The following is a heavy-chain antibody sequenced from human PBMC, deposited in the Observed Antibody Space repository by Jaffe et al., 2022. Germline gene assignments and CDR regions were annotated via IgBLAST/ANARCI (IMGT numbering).Heavy chain of an antibody. CDR2: IRSKAYGGTT. V-gene: IGHV3-49*04. J-gene: IGHJ3*02. CDR3: TRLKDLGILAFDI. D-gene: IGHD7-27*01. CDR1: GFTFGDYA. Sequence: EVQLVESGGGLVQPGRSLRLSCTASGFTFGDYAMSWVRQAPGKGLEWVGFIRSKAYGGTTEYAASVKGRFTISRDDSKSIAYLQMNSLKTEDTAVYYCTRLKDLGILAFDIWGQGTMVTVSS.